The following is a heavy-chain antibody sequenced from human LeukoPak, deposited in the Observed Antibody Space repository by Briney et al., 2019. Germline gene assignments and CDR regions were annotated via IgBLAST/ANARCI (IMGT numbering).Heavy chain of an antibody. CDR3: ARVGSSSPTRKEYPGYMDV. J-gene: IGHJ6*03. D-gene: IGHD6-13*01. CDR2: IYTSGST. Sequence: PSETLSLTCTVSGGSISSGSYYWSWIRQPAGKGLEWIGRIYTSGSTNYNPSLKSRVTISVDTSKNQFSLKLSSVTAADTAVYYCARVGSSSPTRKEYPGYMDVWGKGTTVTVSS. V-gene: IGHV4-61*02. CDR1: GGSISSGSYY.